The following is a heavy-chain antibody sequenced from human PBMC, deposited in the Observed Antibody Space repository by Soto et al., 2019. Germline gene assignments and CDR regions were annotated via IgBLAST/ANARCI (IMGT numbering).Heavy chain of an antibody. V-gene: IGHV3-23*01. CDR2: ISGTGRVT. Sequence: EVQLLESGGGLVQPGGSLKLSCAASEFTFSSYAMSWVRQAPGKGLEWVSGISGTGRVTNYADSVKGRFTISRDNPKNTLYLLMNSLRAEDTAVYYCAKDVHYDIVTEIEYFHHWGQGTLVTVSS. CDR1: EFTFSSYA. CDR3: AKDVHYDIVTEIEYFHH. J-gene: IGHJ1*01. D-gene: IGHD3-9*01.